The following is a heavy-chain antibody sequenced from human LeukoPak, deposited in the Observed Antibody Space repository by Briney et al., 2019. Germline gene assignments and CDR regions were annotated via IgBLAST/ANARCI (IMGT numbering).Heavy chain of an antibody. CDR3: ARDTANYGSGTCDY. Sequence: GASVKVSCKASGYRFTSYAIQWVRQAPGQRLEWMGWINAGNGNRKYSQTLQDRVTITRDTSASTAYMELSSLTFEDTAVYYCARDTANYGSGTCDYWGQGTLVTVSS. CDR1: GYRFTSYA. D-gene: IGHD3-10*01. V-gene: IGHV1-3*01. CDR2: INAGNGNR. J-gene: IGHJ4*02.